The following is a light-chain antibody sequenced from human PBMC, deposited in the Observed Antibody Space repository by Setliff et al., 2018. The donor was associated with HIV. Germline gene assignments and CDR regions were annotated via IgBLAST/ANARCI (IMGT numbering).Light chain of an antibody. J-gene: IGLJ1*01. CDR2: DAS. CDR3: LSYTSGSTLYV. V-gene: IGLV2-14*03. CDR1: SSDIGGYNY. Sequence: ALAQPASVSGSPGQSITISCTGTSSDIGGYNYVSWYQQHPGKAPKLMIYDASNRPSGISYRFSGSKSDNTASLTISGLQAEDEADYYCLSYTSGSTLYVFRTGTKVTVL.